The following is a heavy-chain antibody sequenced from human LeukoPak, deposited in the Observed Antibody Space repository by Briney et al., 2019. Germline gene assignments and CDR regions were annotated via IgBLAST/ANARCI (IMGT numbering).Heavy chain of an antibody. CDR2: ISGSGDT. V-gene: IGHV3-23*01. D-gene: IGHD5-18*01. CDR3: AKEGGYNYGYLDS. CDR1: GFSYSSYA. J-gene: IGHJ4*02. Sequence: GGSLRLSCAVSGFSYSSYAMSWVRQAPGKGLEGVSTISGSGDTYYVDSVKGRFTISRDNSKNTLYLQMNGLRAEDTAVYYCAKEGGYNYGYLDSWGQGTLVTVSS.